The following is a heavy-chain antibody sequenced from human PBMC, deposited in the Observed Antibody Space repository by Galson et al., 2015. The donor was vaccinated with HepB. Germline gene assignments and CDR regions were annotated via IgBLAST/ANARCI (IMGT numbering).Heavy chain of an antibody. CDR3: ARTYYYDSSGDAFDI. V-gene: IGHV4-59*08. Sequence: ETLSLTCTVSGGSISSYYWSWIRQPPGKGLEWIGYIYYSGSTNYNPSLKSRVTISVDTSKNQFSLKLSSVTAADTAVYYCARTYYYDSSGDAFDIWGQGTMVTVSS. J-gene: IGHJ3*02. D-gene: IGHD3-22*01. CDR1: GGSISSYY. CDR2: IYYSGST.